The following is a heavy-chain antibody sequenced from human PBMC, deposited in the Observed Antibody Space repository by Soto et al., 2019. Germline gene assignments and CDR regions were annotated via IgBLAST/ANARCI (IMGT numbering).Heavy chain of an antibody. CDR1: GGTFSSYT. CDR2: IIPILGIA. D-gene: IGHD3-16*01. Sequence: SVKVSCKASGGTFSSYTISWVRQAPGQGLEWMGRIIPILGIANYAQKFQGRVTITADKSTSTAYMELSSLRSEDTAVYYCARVGVSTGRALDIWGQGTMVTVSS. J-gene: IGHJ3*02. CDR3: ARVGVSTGRALDI. V-gene: IGHV1-69*02.